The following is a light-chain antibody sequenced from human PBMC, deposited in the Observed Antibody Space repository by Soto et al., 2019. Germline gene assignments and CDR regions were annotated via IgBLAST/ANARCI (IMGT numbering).Light chain of an antibody. CDR3: QQYFNCPPRT. CDR1: QSIRNN. Sequence: LTQSPSTLSASAGERVTITCRASQSIRNNLAWYQQKPGKAPRLLIFAASTMDTRVPSRFSGSGSGTDFTLTISSLQSEDFATYYCQQYFNCPPRTFGRGTKVEIK. V-gene: IGKV1D-13*01. J-gene: IGKJ4*01. CDR2: AAS.